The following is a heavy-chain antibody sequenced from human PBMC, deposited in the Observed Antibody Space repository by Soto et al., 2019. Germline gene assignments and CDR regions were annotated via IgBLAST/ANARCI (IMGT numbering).Heavy chain of an antibody. V-gene: IGHV3-21*01. CDR3: ARVPLLAARPWWFDP. CDR1: GFTFSSYS. J-gene: IGHJ5*02. Sequence: GGSLRLSCAASGFTFSSYSMNWVRQAPGKGLEWVSSISSSSSYIYYADSVKGRFTISRDNAKNSLYLQMNSLKAEDTAVYYCARVPLLAARPWWFDPWGQGTLVTVSS. D-gene: IGHD6-6*01. CDR2: ISSSSSYI.